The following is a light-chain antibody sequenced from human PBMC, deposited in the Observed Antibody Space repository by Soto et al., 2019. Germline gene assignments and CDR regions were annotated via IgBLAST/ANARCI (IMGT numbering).Light chain of an antibody. CDR1: QSLVHSDGTTY. V-gene: IGKV2-30*02. CDR2: KVS. Sequence: DVVMTQSPVSLTVTLGQPASISCRSSQSLVHSDGTTYLHWFQQRPGQSPRRLVYKVSNRDSGVPDRFSGSGSGTEFILKISRVEAEDIGGYFCMQATHWPYTFGQGTKVDIK. J-gene: IGKJ2*01. CDR3: MQATHWPYT.